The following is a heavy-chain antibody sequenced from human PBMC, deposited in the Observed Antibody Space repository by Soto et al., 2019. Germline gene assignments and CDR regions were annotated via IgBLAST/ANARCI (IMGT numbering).Heavy chain of an antibody. CDR2: IIPRSATS. CDR1: GDTFSTYT. CDR3: GGEVFVLFPPTVTPASYSSPRAV. J-gene: IGHJ6*02. D-gene: IGHD4-4*01. Sequence: QVQLVQSGAEVKKPGSSVKVSCKASGDTFSTYTITWMRQAPGQGLEWMGGIIPRSATSKYAQKFQGRVTIPADNPPTTFYREWCPLIPADTAFYYCGGEVFVLFPPTVTPASYSSPRAVWGQGTPVTVSS. V-gene: IGHV1-69*14.